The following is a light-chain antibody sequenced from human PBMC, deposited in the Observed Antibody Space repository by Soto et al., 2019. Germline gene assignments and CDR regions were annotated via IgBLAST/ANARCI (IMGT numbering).Light chain of an antibody. CDR3: QQYGSSPTWT. J-gene: IGKJ1*01. V-gene: IGKV3-20*01. Sequence: EIVLTQSPGTLSLSPGERATLSCRASPSVSSSYLAWYQQKPGQAPRLLMYGASTRATGIPDRFSGSGSGTDFTLTISRLEPEDSAVYYGQQYGSSPTWTFGQGTKVDIK. CDR1: PSVSSSY. CDR2: GAS.